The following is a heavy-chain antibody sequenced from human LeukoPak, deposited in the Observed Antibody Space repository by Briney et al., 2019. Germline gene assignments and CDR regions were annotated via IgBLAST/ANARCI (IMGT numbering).Heavy chain of an antibody. CDR2: ISSSSSYT. Sequence: PGGSLRLSCAASGFTFSDYYISWIRQAPGKGLEWVSYISSSSSYTNYADSVKGRFTISRDNAKTSLYLQTNSLRAEDTAVYYCARDSQAAAGTEFDYWGQGTLVTASS. D-gene: IGHD6-13*01. CDR3: ARDSQAAAGTEFDY. J-gene: IGHJ4*02. V-gene: IGHV3-11*06. CDR1: GFTFSDYY.